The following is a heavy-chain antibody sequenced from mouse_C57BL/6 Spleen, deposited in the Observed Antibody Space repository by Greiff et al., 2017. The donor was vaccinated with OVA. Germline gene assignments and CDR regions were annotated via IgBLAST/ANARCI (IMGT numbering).Heavy chain of an antibody. Sequence: VNVVESGPGLVAPSQSLSITCTVSGFSLTSYAISWVRQPPGKGLEWLGVIWTGGGTNYNSALKSRLSSSKDNSKSQVFLKMNSLQTDDTARYYCARDYGNYRYAMDYWGQGTSVTVSS. CDR2: IWTGGGT. CDR3: ARDYGNYRYAMDY. D-gene: IGHD2-1*01. J-gene: IGHJ4*01. V-gene: IGHV2-9-1*01. CDR1: GFSLTSYA.